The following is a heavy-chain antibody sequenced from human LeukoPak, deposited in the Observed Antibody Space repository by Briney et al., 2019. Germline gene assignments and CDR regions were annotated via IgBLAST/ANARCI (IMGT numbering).Heavy chain of an antibody. V-gene: IGHV1-69*13. J-gene: IGHJ4*02. CDR1: GGTFSSYP. Sequence: SVKASCKASGGTFSSYPITWVRQAPGQGLEWMGRIIPMFGTANYAQKFQGRVTITADESTSTAYMELSSLRSEDTAVYYCARGVSGYDTNFDYWGQGTLVTVSS. CDR3: ARGVSGYDTNFDY. D-gene: IGHD5-12*01. CDR2: IIPMFGTA.